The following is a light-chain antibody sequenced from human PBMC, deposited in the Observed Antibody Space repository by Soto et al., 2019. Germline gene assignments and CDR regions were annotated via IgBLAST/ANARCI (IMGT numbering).Light chain of an antibody. CDR2: KAS. V-gene: IGKV1-5*03. CDR1: QSISSW. J-gene: IGKJ1*01. CDR3: QQYNSMVLT. Sequence: DIQMTQSPSTLSASVGDRVTITCRASQSISSWLAWYQQKPGKAPKLLIYKASSLESGVPSRFSGSGSGTEFTLTISSLQPDDFATYYCQQYNSMVLTFGQGTKVEIK.